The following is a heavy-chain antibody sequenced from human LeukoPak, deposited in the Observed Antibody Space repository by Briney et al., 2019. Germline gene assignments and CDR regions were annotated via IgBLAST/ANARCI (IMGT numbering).Heavy chain of an antibody. CDR1: GDSVSGNIVA. V-gene: IGHV6-1*01. D-gene: IGHD6-19*01. CDR3: ARGSSGSFYY. J-gene: IGHJ4*02. Sequence: QALSLTCDISGDSVSGNIVAWNWIRQSPSRGLEWLGRTNYRSKWYNDYAVSVRGRITINPDTSKNRFSLQLDSVTPEDTAVYYCARGSSGSFYYWGQGTLVTVSS. CDR2: TNYRSKWYN.